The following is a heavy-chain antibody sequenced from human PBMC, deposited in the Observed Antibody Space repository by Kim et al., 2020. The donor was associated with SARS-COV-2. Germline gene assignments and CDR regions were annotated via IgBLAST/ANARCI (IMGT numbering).Heavy chain of an antibody. J-gene: IGHJ4*02. D-gene: IGHD3-22*01. CDR2: IDPSDSST. V-gene: IGHV5-10-1*01. Sequence: GESLKISCQGSGYTFINYWINWVRHVPGKGLEWMGKIDPSDSSTHYSPSFQGHVTMSVDESINTAYLEWSGLKASDSATYYCASMGMIIEGSGDYWGQGTLITVSS. CDR3: ASMGMIIEGSGDY. CDR1: GYTFINYW.